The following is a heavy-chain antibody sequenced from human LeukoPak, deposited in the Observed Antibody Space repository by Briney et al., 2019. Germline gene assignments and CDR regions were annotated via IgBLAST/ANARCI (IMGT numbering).Heavy chain of an antibody. J-gene: IGHJ3*02. D-gene: IGHD1-26*01. CDR2: ISYDGSNK. CDR1: GFTFSSYG. CDR3: AKDLTSERSGDAFDI. V-gene: IGHV3-30*18. Sequence: GGSLRLSCAASGFTFSSYGMHWVRQAPGKGLEWVAVISYDGSNKYYADSVKGRFTISRDNSKNTLYLQMDSLRAEDTAVYYCAKDLTSERSGDAFDIWGQGTMVTVSS.